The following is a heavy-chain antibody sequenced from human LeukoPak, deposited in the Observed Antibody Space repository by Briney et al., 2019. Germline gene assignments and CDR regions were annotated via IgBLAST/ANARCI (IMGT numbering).Heavy chain of an antibody. V-gene: IGHV1-69*04. J-gene: IGHJ5*02. CDR3: ARVARRCSSTSCYIIAAAGTGWFDP. Sequence: SVTVSCKASGGTFSSYAIGWVRQARGQGLEWMGRIIPILGRANYAQKFQGRVTITADKSTSTAYMELSSLRSEDTAVYYCARVARRCSSTSCYIIAAAGTGWFDPWGQGTLVTVSS. CDR1: GGTFSSYA. D-gene: IGHD2-2*02. CDR2: IIPILGRA.